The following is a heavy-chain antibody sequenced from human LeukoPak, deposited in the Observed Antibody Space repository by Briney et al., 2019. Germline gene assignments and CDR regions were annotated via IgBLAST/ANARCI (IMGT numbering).Heavy chain of an antibody. CDR2: INPNSGGT. V-gene: IGHV1-2*02. CDR1: GYTFTCYY. D-gene: IGHD3-10*01. J-gene: IGHJ5*02. CDR3: ARAGVLPDCNCFDP. Sequence: GASVKVSCKASGYTFTCYYMHWVRQAPGQGLEWMGWINPNSGGTNYAQKVQGRVTMTRDTSISTAYMELRRLRSDDKAVSYCARAGVLPDCNCFDPWGQGTLVTVSS.